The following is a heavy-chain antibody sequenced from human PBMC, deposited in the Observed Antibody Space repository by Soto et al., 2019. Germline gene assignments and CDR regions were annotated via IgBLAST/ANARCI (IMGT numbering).Heavy chain of an antibody. J-gene: IGHJ4*02. V-gene: IGHV1-18*01. D-gene: IGHD2-2*01. Sequence: ASGKVSCKASGYTFTNHGISWVRQAPGQGLEWLGWISGHNGNTKYAQRLQGRVTMTTDTSTSTAYMELRSLKSDDTAVYYCARARFEIVVVPAATYYFDYWGQGTLVTVSS. CDR3: ARARFEIVVVPAATYYFDY. CDR2: ISGHNGNT. CDR1: GYTFTNHG.